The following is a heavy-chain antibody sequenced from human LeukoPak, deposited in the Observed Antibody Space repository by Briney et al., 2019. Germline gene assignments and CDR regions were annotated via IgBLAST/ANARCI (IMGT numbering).Heavy chain of an antibody. CDR1: GGSISSGGYY. J-gene: IGHJ5*02. V-gene: IGHV4-31*03. D-gene: IGHD3-10*01. CDR3: ARGFAYGSGSQLNWFDP. CDR2: IYYSGST. Sequence: SETLSLTCTVSGGSISSGGYYWSWIRQHPGKGLEYIGHIYYSGSTYYNPSLKSRVAISVDTSKNQFSLKVTSVTAADTAVYYCARGFAYGSGSQLNWFDPWGRGTLVTVSS.